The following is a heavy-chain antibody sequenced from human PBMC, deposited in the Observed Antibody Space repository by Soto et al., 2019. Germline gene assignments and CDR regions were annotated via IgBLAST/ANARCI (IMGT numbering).Heavy chain of an antibody. Sequence: EVQLVESGGGLIQPGGSLRLSCAASGFTVSSNYMSWVRQAPGKGLERVSVIYSGGSTYYADSVKGRFTISSDNSKNTLYLQMNSLRAEATAGYYCARDRVESGYPEYCQHWGQGTLVTVSS. J-gene: IGHJ1*01. D-gene: IGHD3-22*01. CDR2: IYSGGST. CDR1: GFTVSSNY. V-gene: IGHV3-53*01. CDR3: ARDRVESGYPEYCQH.